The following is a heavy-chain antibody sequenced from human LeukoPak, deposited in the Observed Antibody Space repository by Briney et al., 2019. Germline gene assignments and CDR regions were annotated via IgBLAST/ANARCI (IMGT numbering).Heavy chain of an antibody. Sequence: PSETLSLTCTVSGGSISSSSYYWGWIRQPPGKGLEWIGSIYYSGSTYYNPSLKSRVTISVDTSKNQFSLKLSSVTAADTAVYYCARDASAQLDPFDYWGQGILVTVSS. CDR2: IYYSGST. D-gene: IGHD1-1*01. J-gene: IGHJ4*02. V-gene: IGHV4-39*07. CDR1: GGSISSSSYY. CDR3: ARDASAQLDPFDY.